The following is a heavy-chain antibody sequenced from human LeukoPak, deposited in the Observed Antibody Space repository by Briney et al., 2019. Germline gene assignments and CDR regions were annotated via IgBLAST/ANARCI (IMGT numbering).Heavy chain of an antibody. CDR3: ARGRRYYDSSGYSGYFDL. CDR1: GFTFDDYG. J-gene: IGHJ2*01. CDR2: INWNGGST. D-gene: IGHD3-22*01. Sequence: PGGSLRLSCAASGFTFDDYGMSRVRQAPGKGLEWVSGINWNGGSTGYADSVKGRFTISRDNAKNSLYLQMNSLRAEDTALYHCARGRRYYDSSGYSGYFDLWGRGTLVTVSS. V-gene: IGHV3-20*01.